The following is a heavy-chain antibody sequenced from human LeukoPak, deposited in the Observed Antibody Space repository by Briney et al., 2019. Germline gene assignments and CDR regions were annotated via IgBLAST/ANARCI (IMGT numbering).Heavy chain of an antibody. D-gene: IGHD1-26*01. CDR2: IAHDGDFK. CDR3: GRDRSGAYSIDY. V-gene: IGHV3-30-3*01. CDR1: GFIFSTHA. Sequence: GGSLRLSCAASGFIFSTHAIHWVRQAPGKGLDWVAYIAHDGDFKSYADSVKGRLTISRDNSKNLVFLQMNSLRDEDTGLYYCGRDRSGAYSIDYWGQGTLVTVSS. J-gene: IGHJ4*02.